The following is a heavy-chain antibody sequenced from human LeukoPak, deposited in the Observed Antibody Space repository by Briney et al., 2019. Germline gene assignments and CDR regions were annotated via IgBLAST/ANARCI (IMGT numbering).Heavy chain of an antibody. CDR3: AREQSGTRGWYAVDY. Sequence: GGSLRLSCAASGFTFSTYAITWVRQGPGKGLEWVSAIRPDGDRTYDTDSVRGRFTISRDNSRDTVYLQVNSLRVEDTAVYYCAREQSGTRGWYAVDYWGQGTLVTVSS. CDR1: GFTFSTYA. CDR2: IRPDGDRT. J-gene: IGHJ4*02. V-gene: IGHV3-23*01. D-gene: IGHD6-19*01.